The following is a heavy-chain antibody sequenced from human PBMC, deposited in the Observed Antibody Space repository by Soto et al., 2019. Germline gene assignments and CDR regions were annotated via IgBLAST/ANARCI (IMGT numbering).Heavy chain of an antibody. CDR3: VTLFTGGYRGYGPQKYWFDP. Sequence: SCKGSGYSFTSYWIGWVRQMPGKGLEWMGIIYPGDSDTRYSPSFQGQDTISADKSISTAYLQWSSLNASDTAMYFCVTLFTGGYRGYGPQKYWFDPWGQGTLVTVSS. J-gene: IGHJ5*02. CDR1: GYSFTSYW. V-gene: IGHV5-51*01. D-gene: IGHD5-12*01. CDR2: IYPGDSDT.